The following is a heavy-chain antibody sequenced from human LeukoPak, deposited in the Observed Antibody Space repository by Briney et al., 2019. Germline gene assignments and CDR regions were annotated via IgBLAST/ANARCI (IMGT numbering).Heavy chain of an antibody. V-gene: IGHV3-30-3*01. D-gene: IGHD6-19*01. CDR3: ARDPRHQQWLVGSAWFDP. CDR1: GFTFSSYA. J-gene: IGHJ5*02. Sequence: GGSLRLSCAASGFTFSSYAMHWVRQAPGKGLEWVAVISYDGSNKYYADSVKGRFTISRDNSKNTLYLQMNSLRAEGTAVYYCARDPRHQQWLVGSAWFDPWGQGTLVTVSS. CDR2: ISYDGSNK.